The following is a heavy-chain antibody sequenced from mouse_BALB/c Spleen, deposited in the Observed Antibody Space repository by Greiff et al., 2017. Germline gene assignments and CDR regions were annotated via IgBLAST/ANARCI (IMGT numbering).Heavy chain of an antibody. CDR2: IDPANGNT. Sequence: EVKLMESGAELVKPGASVKLSCTASGFNIKDTYMHWVKQRPEQGLEWIGRIDPANGNTKYDPKFQGKATITADTSSNTAYLQLSSLTSEDTAVYYCARDYYGSSRWGFAYWGQGTLVTVSA. CDR3: ARDYYGSSRWGFAY. J-gene: IGHJ3*01. V-gene: IGHV14-3*02. CDR1: GFNIKDTY. D-gene: IGHD1-1*01.